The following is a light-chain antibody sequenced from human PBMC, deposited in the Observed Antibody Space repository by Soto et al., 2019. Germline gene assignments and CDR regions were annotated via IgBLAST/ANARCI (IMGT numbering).Light chain of an antibody. Sequence: EIVWTQSPGTLSLSPGERATLSCRASESVSSRFLAWYQQKPGQAPRLLIYGASSRATGIPDRFSGSGSGTDFTLTISRLQPEDFAVYYCQRYGSSPPWTFGQGTKVEIK. J-gene: IGKJ1*01. CDR3: QRYGSSPPWT. CDR1: ESVSSRF. CDR2: GAS. V-gene: IGKV3-20*01.